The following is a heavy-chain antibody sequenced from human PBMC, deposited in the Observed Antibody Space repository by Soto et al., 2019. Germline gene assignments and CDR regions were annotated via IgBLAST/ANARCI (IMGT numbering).Heavy chain of an antibody. CDR2: ISAYNGNT. Sequence: GASVKVSCKASGYTFTSYGISWVRQAPGQGLEWMGWISAYNGNTNYAQKLQGRVTMTTDTSTSTAYMELRSLRSEDTAVYYCARDLSPRQRNTYYDFWSGYYTNYYYYGMDVWGQGTTDTVSS. CDR3: ARDLSPRQRNTYYDFWSGYYTNYYYYGMDV. J-gene: IGHJ6*02. V-gene: IGHV1-18*04. D-gene: IGHD3-3*01. CDR1: GYTFTSYG.